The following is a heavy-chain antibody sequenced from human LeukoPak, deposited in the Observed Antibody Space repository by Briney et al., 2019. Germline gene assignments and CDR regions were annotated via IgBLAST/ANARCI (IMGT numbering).Heavy chain of an antibody. CDR3: ARRIAAAGTFDY. V-gene: IGHV3-11*06. CDR1: GFTFSDYY. D-gene: IGHD6-13*01. CDR2: ISSSSSYT. J-gene: IGHJ4*02. Sequence: GGCLRLSCAASGFTFSDYYMSWIRQAPGKGLEWVSYISSSSSYTNYADSVKGRFTISRDNAKNSLYLQMNSLRAEDTAVYYCARRIAAAGTFDYSGQGTLVTVSS.